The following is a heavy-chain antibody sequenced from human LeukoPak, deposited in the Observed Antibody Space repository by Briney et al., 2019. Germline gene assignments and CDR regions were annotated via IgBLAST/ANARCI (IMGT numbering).Heavy chain of an antibody. CDR3: ARYSGRPYFQH. D-gene: IGHD1-26*01. Sequence: PSETLSLTCTVSGGSISSSSYYWGWIRQPPGKGLEWIGSIYYSGSTYYNPSLKGRVTISVDTSKNQFSLKLSSVTAADTAVYYCARYSGRPYFQHWGQGTLVTVSS. CDR2: IYYSGST. CDR1: GGSISSSSYY. V-gene: IGHV4-39*01. J-gene: IGHJ1*01.